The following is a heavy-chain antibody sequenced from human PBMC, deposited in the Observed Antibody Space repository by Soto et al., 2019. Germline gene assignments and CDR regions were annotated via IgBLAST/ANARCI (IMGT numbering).Heavy chain of an antibody. Sequence: PSETLSLTCTVSGGSISSGDYYWSWIRQPPGKGLEWIGYIYYSGSTYYNPSLKSRVTISVDTSKNQFPLKLSSVTAADTAVYYCASMPGRGIVVVPDYYFDYWGQGTLVTVSS. V-gene: IGHV4-30-4*01. CDR3: ASMPGRGIVVVPDYYFDY. D-gene: IGHD2-2*01. CDR2: IYYSGST. J-gene: IGHJ4*02. CDR1: GGSISSGDYY.